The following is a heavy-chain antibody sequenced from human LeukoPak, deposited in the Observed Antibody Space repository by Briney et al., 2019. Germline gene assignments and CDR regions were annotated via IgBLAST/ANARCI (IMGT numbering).Heavy chain of an antibody. J-gene: IGHJ3*02. CDR3: ARAGIAVAAPRAFDI. D-gene: IGHD6-19*01. CDR1: GFTFSSYA. CDR2: ISYDGSNK. Sequence: GGSLRLSCAASGFTFSSYAMHWVRQAPGKGLEWVAVISYDGSNKYYADSVKGRFTISRDNSKNTLYLQMNSLRAEDTAVYYCARAGIAVAAPRAFDIWGQGTMVTVSS. V-gene: IGHV3-30-3*01.